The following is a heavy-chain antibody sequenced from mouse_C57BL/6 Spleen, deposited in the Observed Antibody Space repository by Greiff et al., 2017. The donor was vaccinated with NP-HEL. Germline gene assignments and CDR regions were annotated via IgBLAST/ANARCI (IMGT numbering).Heavy chain of an antibody. CDR2: ISSGSSTI. Sequence: EVQLVESGGGLVKPGGSLKLSCAASGFTFSNYGMHWVRQAPEKGLEWVAYISSGSSTIYYADTVKGRFTISRDNAKNTLFLQMTSLRSEDTAMYYCARGLYYAMDYWGQGTSVTVSS. J-gene: IGHJ4*01. D-gene: IGHD3-3*01. V-gene: IGHV5-17*01. CDR3: ARGLYYAMDY. CDR1: GFTFSNYG.